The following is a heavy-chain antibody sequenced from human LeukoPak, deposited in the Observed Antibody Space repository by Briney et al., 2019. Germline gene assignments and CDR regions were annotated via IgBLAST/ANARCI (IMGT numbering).Heavy chain of an antibody. V-gene: IGHV3-23*01. CDR2: ISGSGGST. Sequence: GGSLRLSCAASGFTFSSYAMSWVRQAPGKGLEWVSAISGSGGSTYYADSVKGRFTISRDNSKNTLYLQMNSLRAEDTAVYYCAKGLYYDSSGYLDYWGQGTLVTVSS. CDR3: AKGLYYDSSGYLDY. CDR1: GFTFSSYA. J-gene: IGHJ4*02. D-gene: IGHD3-22*01.